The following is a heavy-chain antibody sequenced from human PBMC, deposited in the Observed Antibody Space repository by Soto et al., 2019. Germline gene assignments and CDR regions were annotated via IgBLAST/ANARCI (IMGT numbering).Heavy chain of an antibody. D-gene: IGHD5-12*01. Sequence: EVQLVESGGGLVKPGGSLRLSCVASGFTFSAYSMSWVRQAPGKGLEWVSSITSGSDYIYYADSLKGRFTISRDNAKNSLFLQMHSLRAEDTAFYYCARVDGYTFPSDCGGQGTLVTVSS. CDR1: GFTFSAYS. V-gene: IGHV3-21*02. CDR2: ITSGSDYI. J-gene: IGHJ4*02. CDR3: ARVDGYTFPSDC.